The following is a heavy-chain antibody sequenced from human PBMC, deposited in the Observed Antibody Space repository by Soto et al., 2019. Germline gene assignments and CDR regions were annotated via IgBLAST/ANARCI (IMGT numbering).Heavy chain of an antibody. Sequence: QITLKESGPTLVKPTQTFTLACTFSGFSLSTSGMGVGWIRQPPGKALEWLALIYWNDDKRYSPSLKTRLTTTKDTTKNHVVLTMTNMDPVDTAKYYCAHYSSTSSFDYWGQGTLVTVSS. CDR3: AHYSSTSSFDY. V-gene: IGHV2-5*01. J-gene: IGHJ4*02. D-gene: IGHD6-13*01. CDR1: GFSLSTSGMG. CDR2: IYWNDDK.